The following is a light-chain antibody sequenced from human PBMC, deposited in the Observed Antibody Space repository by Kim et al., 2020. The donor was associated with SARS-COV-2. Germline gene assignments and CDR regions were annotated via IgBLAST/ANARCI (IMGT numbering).Light chain of an antibody. CDR1: RSVLYRPDNKNY. J-gene: IGKJ2*01. CDR2: WAS. CDR3: HQYYSTPHT. Sequence: DIVMTQSTDSLAVSLGERATINCRSSRSVLYRPDNKNYLAWYQQKPGQPPKLLIYWASTRQSGVPDRFSGGGSGTDFTLTISSLQAEDVAIYFCHQYYSTPHTLGQGTKLEI. V-gene: IGKV4-1*01.